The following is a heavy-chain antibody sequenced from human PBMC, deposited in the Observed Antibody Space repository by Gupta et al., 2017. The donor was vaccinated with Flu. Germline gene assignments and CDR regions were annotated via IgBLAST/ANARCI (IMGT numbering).Heavy chain of an antibody. CDR3: VRGGGSNSKDF. Sequence: EVQLVESGGGLVEPGGSLRLSCAASGFTFIRYTMNWVRQAPGKGLEWISSVSTSSGFIYYADSVKGRFTISRDNAEDSVFLKMNSLRPEDTALYYCVRGGGSNSKDFWGLGTLVTVSS. D-gene: IGHD3-10*01. V-gene: IGHV3-21*02. CDR2: VSTSSGFI. J-gene: IGHJ4*02. CDR1: GFTFIRYT.